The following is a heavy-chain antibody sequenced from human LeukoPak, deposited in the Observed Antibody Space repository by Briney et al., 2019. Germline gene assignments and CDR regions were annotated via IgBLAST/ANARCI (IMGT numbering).Heavy chain of an antibody. CDR2: LSYDGSEK. Sequence: GGSLRLSCVVSGFTFSTYGRFAMHWLRQAPGKGLEWVAVLSYDGSEKKYADSVKGRFTISRDSSKNIVYLEMNSLRVEDTAVYYCARDRDGSGSYFTYWFDPWGQGTLVTVSS. CDR1: GFTFSTYGRFA. J-gene: IGHJ5*02. D-gene: IGHD3-10*01. V-gene: IGHV3-30*01. CDR3: ARDRDGSGSYFTYWFDP.